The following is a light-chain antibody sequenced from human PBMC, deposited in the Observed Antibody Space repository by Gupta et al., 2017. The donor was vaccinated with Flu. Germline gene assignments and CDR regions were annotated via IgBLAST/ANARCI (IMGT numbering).Light chain of an antibody. V-gene: IGKV1-16*02. J-gene: IGKJ4*01. CDR3: QQYDSYPRT. Sequence: IKVTQSASSLTASVGARLTITCRASQGISNYLALFQQKPGKAPKPLIYGASILQSGVPSKFSGSGSGSGTDFTLTISGLQPEDFATYYCQQYDSYPRTFGGGTKVEIK. CDR1: QGISNY. CDR2: GAS.